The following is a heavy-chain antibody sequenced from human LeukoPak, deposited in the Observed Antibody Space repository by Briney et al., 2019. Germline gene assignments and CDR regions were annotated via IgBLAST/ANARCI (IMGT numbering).Heavy chain of an antibody. CDR3: AELGITMIGGV. J-gene: IGHJ6*04. CDR2: ISSSGSTI. CDR1: GFTFSDYY. Sequence: PGGSLRLSCAASGFTFSDYYMSWLRQAPGKGLEWVSYISSSGSTIYYADSVKGRFTISRDNSKNTPYLQMNSLRAEDTAVYYCAELGITMIGGVWGKGTTVTISS. D-gene: IGHD3-10*02. V-gene: IGHV3-11*04.